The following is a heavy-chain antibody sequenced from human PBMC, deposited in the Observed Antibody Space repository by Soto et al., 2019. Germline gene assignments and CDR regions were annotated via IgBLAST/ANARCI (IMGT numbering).Heavy chain of an antibody. CDR1: GDSVSSNTAS. Sequence: RSQTLSLTCAISGDSVSSNTASWNWIRQSPSRGLEWLGRTYFRTKWYNDYAVSVKSRIIINPDTSNNQFSLQLNSVTPEDTAVYFCAKGENLGPKTGYAFDPWGQGIMVTVSS. CDR3: AKGENLGPKTGYAFDP. CDR2: TYFRTKWYN. J-gene: IGHJ5*02. D-gene: IGHD5-12*01. V-gene: IGHV6-1*01.